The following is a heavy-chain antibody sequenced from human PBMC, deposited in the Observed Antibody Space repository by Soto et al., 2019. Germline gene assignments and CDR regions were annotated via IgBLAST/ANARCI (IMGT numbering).Heavy chain of an antibody. J-gene: IGHJ6*02. CDR3: AKASPYCVGDCSGWYYYGTDV. CDR2: VTSSGDST. Sequence: GGSLRLSCAASGFTFSNYAMSWVRQAPGRGLQWVSTVTSSGDSTYYADSVRGRFTVSRDKSENTLFLHMSSLRVEDTAVYYCAKASPYCVGDCSGWYYYGTDVWRHATPVTVS. CDR1: GFTFSNYA. D-gene: IGHD2-21*01. V-gene: IGHV3-23*01.